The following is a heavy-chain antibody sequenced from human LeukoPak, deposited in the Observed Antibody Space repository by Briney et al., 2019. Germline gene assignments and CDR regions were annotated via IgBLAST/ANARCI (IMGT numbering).Heavy chain of an antibody. CDR2: ISAYNGNT. CDR1: GYTFTSYG. Sequence: VASVKVSCKASGYTFTSYGISWVRQAPGQGLEWMGWISAYNGNTNYAQKLQGRVTMTTDTSTSTAYMELRSLRSDDTAMYYCARGAATVTTGCFDYWGQGTLVTVSS. J-gene: IGHJ4*02. V-gene: IGHV1-18*01. CDR3: ARGAATVTTGCFDY. D-gene: IGHD4-17*01.